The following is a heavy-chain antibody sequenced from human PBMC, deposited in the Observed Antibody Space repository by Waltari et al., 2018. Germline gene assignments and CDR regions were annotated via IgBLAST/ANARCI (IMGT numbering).Heavy chain of an antibody. D-gene: IGHD2-15*01. Sequence: EVQVVESGGGLVQPGGSLSLSCAASGFTFSSYSMNWVRQAPGKGLEWVSYITGSGTVHYADSVKGRFTISRDNARNSLYLQINSLRAEDTAMYYCARNTPTAAFDQWGQGTLVTVSS. CDR1: GFTFSSYS. J-gene: IGHJ4*02. CDR2: ITGSGTV. V-gene: IGHV3-48*04. CDR3: ARNTPTAAFDQ.